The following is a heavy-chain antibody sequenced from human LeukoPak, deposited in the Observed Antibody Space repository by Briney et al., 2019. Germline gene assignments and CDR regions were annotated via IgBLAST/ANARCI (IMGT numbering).Heavy chain of an antibody. CDR3: ARVVGATRPAGGY. J-gene: IGHJ4*02. Sequence: GGSLRLSCAASGFTVSSNYMSWVRQAPGKGLEWVSVIYSGGSTYYADSVEGRFTISRDNSKNTLYLQMNSLRAEDTAVYYCARVVGATRPAGGYWGQGTLVTVSS. CDR2: IYSGGST. D-gene: IGHD1-26*01. CDR1: GFTVSSNY. V-gene: IGHV3-66*01.